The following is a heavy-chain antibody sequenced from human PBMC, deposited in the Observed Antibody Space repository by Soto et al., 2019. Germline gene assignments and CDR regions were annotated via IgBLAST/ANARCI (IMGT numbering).Heavy chain of an antibody. CDR1: GGSISSSSYY. CDR3: ARRHFEAFDWLLYFDY. V-gene: IGHV4-39*01. D-gene: IGHD3-9*01. Sequence: QLQLQESGPGLVKPSETLSLTCTVSGGSISSSSYYWGWIRQPPGKGLEWIGSIYYSGSTYYNPSLKSRVTISVDTSKNQFSLKLSSVTAADTAVYYCARRHFEAFDWLLYFDYWGQGTLVTVSS. CDR2: IYYSGST. J-gene: IGHJ4*02.